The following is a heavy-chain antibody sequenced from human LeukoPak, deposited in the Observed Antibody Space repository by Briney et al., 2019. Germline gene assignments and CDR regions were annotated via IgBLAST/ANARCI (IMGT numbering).Heavy chain of an antibody. D-gene: IGHD3-22*01. V-gene: IGHV1-18*01. CDR1: GYTFTSYG. CDR3: ARKDSSGYFPSYYYYGMDV. Sequence: ASVKVSCKASGYTFTSYGISWVRQAPGQGLEWMGWISADNGNTNYAQKLQGRVTMTTDASTSTAYMELRSLRSEDTAVYYCARKDSSGYFPSYYYYGMDVWGQGTTVTVSS. J-gene: IGHJ6*02. CDR2: ISADNGNT.